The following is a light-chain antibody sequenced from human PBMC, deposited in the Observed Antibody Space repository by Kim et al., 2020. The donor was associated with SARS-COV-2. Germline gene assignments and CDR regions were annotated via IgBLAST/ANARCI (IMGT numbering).Light chain of an antibody. CDR1: SLRSYY. Sequence: ALGQTVRITCQGDSLRSYYASWYQQKPGPAPVLVIYGKNNRPSGIPDRFSGSSSGNTASLTLTGAQAEDEADYYCNSRDSSGNHVVFGGGTQLTVL. V-gene: IGLV3-19*01. CDR2: GKN. CDR3: NSRDSSGNHVV. J-gene: IGLJ2*01.